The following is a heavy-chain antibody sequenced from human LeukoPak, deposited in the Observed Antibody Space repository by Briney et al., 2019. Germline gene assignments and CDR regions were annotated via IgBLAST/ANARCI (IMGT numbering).Heavy chain of an antibody. Sequence: GGSLRLSCAASGFSVSSYYMDWVRQAPGKGLEWVSVIHSDGNTQYADSVKGRFTISGDDSKNSLYLQMNSLKAEDTAVYYCAKGRRGVGANWFDPWGQGTLVTVSS. CDR2: IHSDGNT. V-gene: IGHV3-66*02. J-gene: IGHJ5*02. CDR1: GFSVSSYY. CDR3: AKGRRGVGANWFDP. D-gene: IGHD1-26*01.